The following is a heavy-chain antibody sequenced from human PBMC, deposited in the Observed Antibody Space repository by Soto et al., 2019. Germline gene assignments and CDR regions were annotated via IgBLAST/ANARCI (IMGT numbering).Heavy chain of an antibody. CDR3: AKHAEYQLVSWFDP. J-gene: IGHJ5*02. CDR1: GFSFSTYA. Sequence: EVQLLESGGGLVQPGGSLRLSCAVSGFSFSTYAMSWVRQAPGKGLGWVSGISAGGGNTYYADSVRGRFTISRDNSKDTLYLQITSLSAEDTAFYYCAKHAEYQLVSWFDPWGQGTLVTVSS. CDR2: ISAGGGNT. D-gene: IGHD2-2*01. V-gene: IGHV3-23*01.